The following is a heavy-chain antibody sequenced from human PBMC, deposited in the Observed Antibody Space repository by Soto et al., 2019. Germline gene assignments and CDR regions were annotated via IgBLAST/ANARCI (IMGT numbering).Heavy chain of an antibody. Sequence: SETLSLTCAVSGGSISSGGYSWSWIRQPPGKGLEWIGYIYHSGSTYYNPSLKSRVTISVDRSKNQFSLNLSSVTAADTAVYYCAIRPYYYDRPGPSRCGQGMLVTVSS. CDR3: AIRPYYYDRPGPSR. J-gene: IGHJ4*02. CDR1: GGSISSGGYS. CDR2: IYHSGST. V-gene: IGHV4-30-2*01. D-gene: IGHD3-9*01.